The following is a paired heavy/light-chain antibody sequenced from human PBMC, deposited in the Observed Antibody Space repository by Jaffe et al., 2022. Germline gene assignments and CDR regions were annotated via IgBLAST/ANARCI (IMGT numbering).Light chain of an antibody. J-gene: IGLJ2*01. CDR1: SGHSSYA. CDR2: INSDGSH. V-gene: IGLV4-69*02. Sequence: QLVLTQSPSASASLGASVKLTCTLSSGHSSYAIAWHQQQPEKGPRFLMKINSDGSHSKGDGIPDRFSGSSSGAERYLTISSLQSEDEADYYCQTWGAGIHVVFGGGTTLTVL. CDR3: QTWGAGIHVV.
Heavy chain of an antibody. CDR2: IYHTGRI. CDR3: ARRPGIFDY. J-gene: IGHJ4*02. V-gene: IGHV4-4*02. CDR1: GDSVSSSNW. Sequence: QVQLQESGPGLVKPSETLSLTCTVSGDSVSSSNWWSWVRQSPGKGLEWIGEIYHTGRIDYNPSLKSRVTISLDKSKNQFSLKLNSVTAADTAVYYCARRPGIFDYWGQGTLVTVSS.